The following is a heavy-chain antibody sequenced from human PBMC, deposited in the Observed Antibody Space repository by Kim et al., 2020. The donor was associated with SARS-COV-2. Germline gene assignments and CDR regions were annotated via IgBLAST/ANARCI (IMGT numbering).Heavy chain of an antibody. Sequence: GGSLRLSCAASGFTFSSYGMHWVRQAPGKGLEWVAVIWYDGSNKYYADSVKGRFTISRDNSKNTLYLQMNSLRAEDTAVYYCATPHDYGDYPENYYYMDVWGKGTTVTVSS. CDR2: IWYDGSNK. CDR1: GFTFSSYG. J-gene: IGHJ6*03. D-gene: IGHD4-17*01. CDR3: ATPHDYGDYPENYYYMDV. V-gene: IGHV3-33*01.